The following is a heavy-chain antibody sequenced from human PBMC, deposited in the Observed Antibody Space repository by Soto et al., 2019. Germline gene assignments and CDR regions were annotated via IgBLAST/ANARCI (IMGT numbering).Heavy chain of an antibody. J-gene: IGHJ6*02. CDR1: GFTFSSYG. CDR3: ARDPPSYGDYYYYGMDV. V-gene: IGHV3-33*01. Sequence: GGSLRLSCAASGFTFSSYGMHWVRQAPGKGLEWVAVIWYDGSNKYYADSVKGRFTISRDNSKNTLYLQMNSLRAEDTAVYYCARDPPSYGDYYYYGMDVWGQGTTVTVSS. CDR2: IWYDGSNK. D-gene: IGHD5-18*01.